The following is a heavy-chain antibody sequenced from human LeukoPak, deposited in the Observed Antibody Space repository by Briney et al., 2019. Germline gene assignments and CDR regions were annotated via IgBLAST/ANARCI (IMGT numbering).Heavy chain of an antibody. J-gene: IGHJ4*02. CDR1: GDIISSNSVI. D-gene: IGHD3-10*01. CDR3: ARDLHGSRGEFDY. CDR2: TYYKSKWYN. Sequence: SQTLSLTCDISGDIISSNSVIWNWIRQSPSRGLEWLGRTYYKSKWYNDYATSVQSRITINSDTSRNQFSPQLNSVTPEDTAVYYCARDLHGSRGEFDYWGQGTLVTVSS. V-gene: IGHV6-1*01.